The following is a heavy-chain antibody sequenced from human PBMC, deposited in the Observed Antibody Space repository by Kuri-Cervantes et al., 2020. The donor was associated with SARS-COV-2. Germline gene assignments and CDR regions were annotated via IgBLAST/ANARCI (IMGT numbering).Heavy chain of an antibody. CDR1: GGTFSSYA. D-gene: IGHD6-25*01. J-gene: IGHJ3*02. V-gene: IGHV1-69*05. Sequence: SVKVSCKGSGGTFSSYAISWVRQAPGQGLEWMGGIIPIFGTANYAQKFQGRVTMTRDTSISTAYMELSRLRSDDTAVYYCARDRTGATGPAGDAFDIWGQGTMVTVSS. CDR3: ARDRTGATGPAGDAFDI. CDR2: IIPIFGTA.